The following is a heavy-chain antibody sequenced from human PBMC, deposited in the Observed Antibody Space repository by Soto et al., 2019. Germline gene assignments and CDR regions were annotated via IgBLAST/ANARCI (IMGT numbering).Heavy chain of an antibody. D-gene: IGHD3-10*01. J-gene: IGHJ5*02. CDR2: IYYSGST. V-gene: IGHV4-59*01. Sequence: SETLSLTCTVSGGSISSYYWSWIRQPPGKGLEWIGYIYYSGSTNYNPSLKSRVTISVDTSKNQFSLKLSSVTAADTAVYYCARADHYGSGSYRGWFDPWGQGTLVTVSS. CDR1: GGSISSYY. CDR3: ARADHYGSGSYRGWFDP.